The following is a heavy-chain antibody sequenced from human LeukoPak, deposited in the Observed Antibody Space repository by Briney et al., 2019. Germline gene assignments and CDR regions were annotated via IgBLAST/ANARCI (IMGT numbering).Heavy chain of an antibody. V-gene: IGHV4-30-4*07. D-gene: IGHD3-10*01. J-gene: IGHJ4*02. CDR1: GGSISSGGYS. Sequence: PSETLSLTRAVSGGSISSGGYSWSWIRQPPGKGLEWIGYIYYSGSTYYNPSLKSRVTISVDTSKNQFSLKLSSVTAADTAVYYCARAEWFGEIIDYWGQGTLVTVSS. CDR3: ARAEWFGEIIDY. CDR2: IYYSGST.